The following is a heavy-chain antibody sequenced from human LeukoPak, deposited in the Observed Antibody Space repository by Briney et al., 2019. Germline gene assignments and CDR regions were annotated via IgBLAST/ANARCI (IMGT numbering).Heavy chain of an antibody. V-gene: IGHV4-59*01. J-gene: IGHJ4*02. CDR3: ASGYYYDSSGYYFMDY. D-gene: IGHD3-22*01. Sequence: SGTLSLTCTVYGGSISSYYWSWIRQPPGKGLEWIGYIYYSGSTNYNPSLKSRVTISVDTSKNQFSLKLSSVTAADTAVYYCASGYYYDSSGYYFMDYWGQGTLVTVSS. CDR2: IYYSGST. CDR1: GGSISSYY.